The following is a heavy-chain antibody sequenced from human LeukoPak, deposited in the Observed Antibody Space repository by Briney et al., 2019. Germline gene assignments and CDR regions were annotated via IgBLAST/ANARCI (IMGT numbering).Heavy chain of an antibody. J-gene: IGHJ4*02. CDR1: GFTFNSYI. V-gene: IGHV3-21*01. Sequence: GGSLRLSCAASGFTFNSYIMNWVRQAPGKGLEWVSSISSSSSSIYYADSVKGRFTISRVNAKNSLYLQMNSLRAEDTAVYYCARASGDIVETATMGSYWGQGTLVTVSS. D-gene: IGHD5-18*01. CDR2: ISSSSSSI. CDR3: ARASGDIVETATMGSY.